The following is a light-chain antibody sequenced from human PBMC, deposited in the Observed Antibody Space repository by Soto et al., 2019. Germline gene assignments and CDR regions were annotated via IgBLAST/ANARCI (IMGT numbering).Light chain of an antibody. CDR1: SSNIGDNS. J-gene: IGLJ3*02. V-gene: IGLV1-51*01. Sequence: QSVLTQPPSMSAAPGQMVAISCSGTSSNIGDNSVSWYQHFPGTAPKVLIYDNNRRPSGIHDRFSGSKSGTSATLTIIGLQTGDEADYYCATWDSALSAGVFGGGTKVTVL. CDR3: ATWDSALSAGV. CDR2: DNN.